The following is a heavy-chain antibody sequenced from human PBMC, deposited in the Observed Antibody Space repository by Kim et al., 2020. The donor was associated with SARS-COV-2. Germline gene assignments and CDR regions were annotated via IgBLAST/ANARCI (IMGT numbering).Heavy chain of an antibody. J-gene: IGHJ4*02. D-gene: IGHD3-22*01. CDR2: IYYSGST. CDR3: ARDLSGYPFDY. CDR1: GGSISSSSYY. Sequence: SETLSLTCTVSGGSISSSSYYWGWIRQPPGKGLEWIGSIYYSGSTYYNPSLKSRVTISVDTSKNQFSLKLSSVTAADTAVYYCARDLSGYPFDYWGQGTL. V-gene: IGHV4-39*02.